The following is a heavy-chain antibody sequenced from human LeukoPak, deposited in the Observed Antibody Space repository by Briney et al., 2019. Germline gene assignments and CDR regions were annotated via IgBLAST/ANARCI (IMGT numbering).Heavy chain of an antibody. CDR3: AKRVGAGTTIDY. J-gene: IGHJ4*02. D-gene: IGHD1-1*01. CDR1: GFTFSSYG. CDR2: ISYDGSNK. Sequence: GRSLRLSCAASGFTFSSYGMHWVRQAPGKGLEWVAVISYDGSNKYYADSVKGRFTISRDNSKNTLYLQMNSLRAEDTAVYYCAKRVGAGTTIDYWGQGTLVTLSS. V-gene: IGHV3-30*18.